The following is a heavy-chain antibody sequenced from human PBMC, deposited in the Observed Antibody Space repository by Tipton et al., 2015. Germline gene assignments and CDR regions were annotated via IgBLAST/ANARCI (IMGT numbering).Heavy chain of an antibody. CDR1: GFTFDSYA. CDR2: ISGSGGST. Sequence: SLRLSCAASGFTFDSYAMSWVRQAPGKGLEWVSAISGSGGSTYYADSVKGRFTISRDNSKNTLYLQMNSLRAEDTAVYYCARMDSSGYSYYFDYWGQGSLVTVSS. D-gene: IGHD3-22*01. V-gene: IGHV3-23*01. CDR3: ARMDSSGYSYYFDY. J-gene: IGHJ4*02.